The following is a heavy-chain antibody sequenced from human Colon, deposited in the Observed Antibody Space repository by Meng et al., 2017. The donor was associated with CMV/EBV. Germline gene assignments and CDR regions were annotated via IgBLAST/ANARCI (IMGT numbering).Heavy chain of an antibody. V-gene: IGHV3-73*01. J-gene: IGHJ4*02. Sequence: GGSLRLSCAASGFKFSESAMYWVRQASGKGLEWVGRIRSKAHNYATTYVESVEGRFTISRDDSKNMLYLEMNSLTTDDTVVYYCSRPTAVAGSATDYWGQGTLVTVSS. CDR3: SRPTAVAGSATDY. CDR2: IRSKAHNYAT. D-gene: IGHD6-19*01. CDR1: GFKFSESA.